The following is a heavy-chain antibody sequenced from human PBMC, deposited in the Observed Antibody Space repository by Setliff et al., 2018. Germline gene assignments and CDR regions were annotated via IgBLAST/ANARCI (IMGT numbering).Heavy chain of an antibody. J-gene: IGHJ4*02. V-gene: IGHV4-4*07. CDR1: GGSISPYY. D-gene: IGHD1-26*01. Sequence: SETLSLTCSVSGGSISPYYWTWIRQSAERGLEWIGQIFSRGSMNYRPSLSSRVTISADSSKNQFSLQLVSVTASDTAVYYCARGDSSGNNYPVLDYWGQGILVTVSS. CDR2: IFSRGSM. CDR3: ARGDSSGNNYPVLDY.